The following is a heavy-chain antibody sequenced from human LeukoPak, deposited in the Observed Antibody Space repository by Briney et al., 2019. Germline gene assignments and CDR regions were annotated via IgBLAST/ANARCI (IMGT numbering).Heavy chain of an antibody. V-gene: IGHV3-74*01. CDR1: GFTFSSYW. Sequence: GGSLRLSCAASGFTFSSYWMHWVRQAPGKGLVWVSRINCDGSSTSYADSVKGRFTISRDNAKNTLYLQMNSLRAEDTAVYYCARNGGPKGFDYWGQGTLVTVSS. D-gene: IGHD4-23*01. J-gene: IGHJ4*02. CDR3: ARNGGPKGFDY. CDR2: INCDGSST.